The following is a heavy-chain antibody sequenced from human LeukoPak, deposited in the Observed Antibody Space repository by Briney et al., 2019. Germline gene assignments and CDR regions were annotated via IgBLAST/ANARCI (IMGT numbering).Heavy chain of an antibody. CDR3: AKAGYCSTTGCPDYYYMDV. Sequence: GGSLRLSCAASGFTFSSYGMHWVRQAPGKGLEWVAFIRYDGSNEYYADSVKGRFTISRDNSKNTLYLQMNSLRAEDTAVYYCAKAGYCSTTGCPDYYYMDVWGKGTTVTVS. CDR2: IRYDGSNE. V-gene: IGHV3-30*02. J-gene: IGHJ6*03. D-gene: IGHD2-2*01. CDR1: GFTFSSYG.